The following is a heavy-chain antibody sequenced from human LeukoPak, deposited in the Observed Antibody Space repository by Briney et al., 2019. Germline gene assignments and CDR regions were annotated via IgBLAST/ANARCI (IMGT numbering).Heavy chain of an antibody. CDR1: GFTFSSYW. Sequence: GGYLRLSCAASGFTFSSYWMHWVRQAPGKGLVWVSRINSDGSSTSYADSVKGRFTISRDNAKNTLYLQMNSLRAEDTAVYYCASIPKYMVRGVTFRDYWGQGTLVTVSS. J-gene: IGHJ4*02. CDR3: ASIPKYMVRGVTFRDY. CDR2: INSDGSST. D-gene: IGHD3-10*01. V-gene: IGHV3-74*01.